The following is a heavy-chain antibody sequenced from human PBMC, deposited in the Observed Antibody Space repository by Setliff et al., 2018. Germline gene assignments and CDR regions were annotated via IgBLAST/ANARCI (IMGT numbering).Heavy chain of an antibody. CDR3: ATNRGGDYFDY. D-gene: IGHD7-27*01. V-gene: IGHV3-21*01. Sequence: ETLSLSCAASGFIFNTYTMNWVRQAPGKGLEWVSSISSSSSYIYYADSVKGRFTISRDNAKNSLYLQMNSLRAEDTAVYYCATNRGGDYFDYWGQGTLVTVSS. CDR1: GFIFNTYT. CDR2: ISSSSSYI. J-gene: IGHJ4*02.